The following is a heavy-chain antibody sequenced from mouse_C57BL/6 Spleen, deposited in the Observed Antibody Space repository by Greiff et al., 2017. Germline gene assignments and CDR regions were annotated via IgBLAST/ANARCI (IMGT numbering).Heavy chain of an antibody. CDR1: GFTFSSYT. J-gene: IGHJ2*01. Sequence: EVNVVESGGGLVKPGGSLKLSCAASGFTFSSYTMSWVRQTPEKRLEWVATISGGGGNTYYPDSVKGRFTISRDNAKNTLYLQMSSLRSEDTALYYCARHEWLHGFDYWGQGTTLTVSS. CDR3: ARHEWLHGFDY. D-gene: IGHD1-2*01. CDR2: ISGGGGNT. V-gene: IGHV5-9*01.